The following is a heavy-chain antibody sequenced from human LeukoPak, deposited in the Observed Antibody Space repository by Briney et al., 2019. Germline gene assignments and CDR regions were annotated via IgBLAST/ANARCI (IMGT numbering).Heavy chain of an antibody. Sequence: SETLSLTCTVSGGSISSSSYYWGWIRQPPGKGLEWIGSIYYSGSTYYNPSLKSRVTISVDTSKNQFSLKLNSVAAADTAVYYCARVRRGYGSGSYYYYYMDVWGKGTTVTVSS. V-gene: IGHV4-39*01. J-gene: IGHJ6*03. CDR2: IYYSGST. D-gene: IGHD3-10*01. CDR3: ARVRRGYGSGSYYYYYMDV. CDR1: GGSISSSSYY.